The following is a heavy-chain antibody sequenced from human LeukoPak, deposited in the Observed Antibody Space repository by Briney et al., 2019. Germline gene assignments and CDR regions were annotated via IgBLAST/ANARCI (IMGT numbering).Heavy chain of an antibody. D-gene: IGHD1-26*01. CDR2: IKQDGSEK. CDR1: GFTFSSYW. J-gene: IGHJ2*01. Sequence: PGGSLRLSCAASGFTFSSYWVSWVRQAPGKGLEWVANIKQDGSEKYYVDSVKGRFTISRDNAKNSLYLQMNSLRAEDTAVYYCARVVGAGYFDLWGRGTLVTVSS. V-gene: IGHV3-7*01. CDR3: ARVVGAGYFDL.